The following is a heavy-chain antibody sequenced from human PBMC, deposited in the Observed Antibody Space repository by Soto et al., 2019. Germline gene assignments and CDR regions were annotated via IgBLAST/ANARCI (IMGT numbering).Heavy chain of an antibody. V-gene: IGHV4-59*01. CDR1: GASMSGNY. CDR2: MFYSGTT. D-gene: IGHD2-15*01. J-gene: IGHJ1*01. CDR3: ARPNMWYGKILQ. Sequence: QVQLQESGPGLVKPSETLSLTCTVAGASMSGNYWTWVRQPPGKGLEWIGHMFYSGTTNYNPSLRSRVTMSLDTSVNQVSLRLSSVTAADTAVYYCARPNMWYGKILQWGRGTLVTVSS.